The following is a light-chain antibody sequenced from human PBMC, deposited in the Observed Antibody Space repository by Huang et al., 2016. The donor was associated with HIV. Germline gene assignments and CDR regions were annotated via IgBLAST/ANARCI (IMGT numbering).Light chain of an antibody. J-gene: IGKJ1*01. V-gene: IGKV4-1*01. Sequence: DIVLTQSPDSLAVSLGERATINCKSSQNVLSASNNKNDLAWYQPKPGQPPKVLIYWASTRESGVPDRFSGSGSGTDFTLSIRSLQPEDVAIYYCQQYYPLPGFGQGTKVEI. CDR3: QQYYPLPG. CDR1: QNVLSASNNKND. CDR2: WAS.